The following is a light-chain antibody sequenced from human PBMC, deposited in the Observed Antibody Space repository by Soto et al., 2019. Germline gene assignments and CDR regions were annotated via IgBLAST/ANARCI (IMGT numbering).Light chain of an antibody. CDR1: QSVSSSY. J-gene: IGKJ3*01. V-gene: IGKV3-20*01. CDR2: GAS. CDR3: QQYGGSPCT. Sequence: EIVLTQSPGTLSLSPGERATRTCRASQSVSSSYLAWYQQKPGQAPRLLIYGASSRATGIPDRFSGSGSGTDFTLTISRLEPEDFAVYYCQQYGGSPCTFGPGTKVDIK.